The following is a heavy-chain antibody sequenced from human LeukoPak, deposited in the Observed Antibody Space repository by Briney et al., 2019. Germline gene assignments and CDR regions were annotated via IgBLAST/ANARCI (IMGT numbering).Heavy chain of an antibody. J-gene: IGHJ6*02. Sequence: GGSLRLSCAASGFTFDDYTMHWVRQAPGKGLEWVSLISWDGGSTYYADSVKGRFTISRDNSKNPLYLQMNSLRTEDTALYYCAKDIMGIAAAGHQGYYYGMDVWGQGTTVTVSS. CDR2: ISWDGGST. CDR3: AKDIMGIAAAGHQGYYYGMDV. CDR1: GFTFDDYT. D-gene: IGHD6-13*01. V-gene: IGHV3-43*01.